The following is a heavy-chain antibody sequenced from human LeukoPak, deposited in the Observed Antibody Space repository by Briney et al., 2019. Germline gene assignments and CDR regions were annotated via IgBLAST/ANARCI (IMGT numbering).Heavy chain of an antibody. CDR2: VFHTGST. CDR3: ARVADSSSLGAGLDY. J-gene: IGHJ4*02. D-gene: IGHD6-6*01. V-gene: IGHV4-59*12. Sequence: SETLSLTCTVYGGSIDTYYWNWIRQPPGKGLEWIGYVFHTGSTNYNPSLKSRVTISVDTSKNQFSLKLSSVTAADTAVYYCARVADSSSLGAGLDYWGQGTLVTVSS. CDR1: GGSIDTYY.